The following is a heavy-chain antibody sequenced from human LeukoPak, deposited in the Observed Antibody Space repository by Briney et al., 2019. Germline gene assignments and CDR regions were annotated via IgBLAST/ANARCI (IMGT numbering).Heavy chain of an antibody. CDR2: TYYRYKWYN. J-gene: IGHJ4*02. Sequence: SHTLTLTCAICGHSEYSNRAAWNWITKSPSRVLERLGRTYYRYKWYNDYEVSVKNRITINPDTSKNQFSLQLNSVTPEDTAVYYWARRGERFYFDYWGQGTLVTVSS. D-gene: IGHD3-16*01. CDR1: GHSEYSNRAA. V-gene: IGHV6-1*01. CDR3: ARRGERFYFDY.